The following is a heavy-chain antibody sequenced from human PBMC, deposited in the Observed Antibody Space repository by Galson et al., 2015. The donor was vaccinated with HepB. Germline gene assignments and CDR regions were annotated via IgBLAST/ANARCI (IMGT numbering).Heavy chain of an antibody. V-gene: IGHV3-30*18. CDR1: GFTFSSYG. D-gene: IGHD1-1*01. J-gene: IGHJ4*02. CDR3: AKDMGNDLILDY. Sequence: SLRLSCAASGFTFSSYGMHWVRQAPGKGLEWVAVISYDGSNKYYADSVKGRFTISRDNSKNTLYLQMNSLRAEDTAVYYCAKDMGNDLILDYWGQGTLVTVSS. CDR2: ISYDGSNK.